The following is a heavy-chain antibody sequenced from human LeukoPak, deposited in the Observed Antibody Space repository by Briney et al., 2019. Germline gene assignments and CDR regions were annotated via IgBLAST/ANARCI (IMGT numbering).Heavy chain of an antibody. D-gene: IGHD3-16*02. CDR1: GFTFSSYS. V-gene: IGHV3-21*01. J-gene: IGHJ6*04. CDR2: ISSSSNYI. CDR3: ARIDQELSYYYYGMDV. Sequence: GGSLRLSCAASGFTFSSYSMNWVRQAPGEGLEWVSSISSSSNYIYYADSVKGRFTISRDNAKNSLYLQMNSLRAEDTAVYYCARIDQELSYYYYGMDVWGKGTTVTVSS.